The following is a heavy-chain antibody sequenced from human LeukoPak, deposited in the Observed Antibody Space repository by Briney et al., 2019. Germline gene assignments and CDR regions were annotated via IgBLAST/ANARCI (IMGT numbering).Heavy chain of an antibody. CDR2: IWYDGSNK. CDR3: ARIAAAGTDFDH. Sequence: PGGSLRLSCAASGFTFSSYGMHWVRQAPGKGLEWVAVIWYDGSNKYYADSVKGRFTISRDNSKNTLYLQMNSLRAEDTAVYYCARIAAAGTDFDHWGQGTLVTVSS. CDR1: GFTFSSYG. V-gene: IGHV3-33*01. D-gene: IGHD6-13*01. J-gene: IGHJ4*02.